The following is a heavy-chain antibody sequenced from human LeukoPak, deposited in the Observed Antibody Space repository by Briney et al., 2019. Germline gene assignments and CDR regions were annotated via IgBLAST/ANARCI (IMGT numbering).Heavy chain of an antibody. CDR3: AAAGRSAFDI. D-gene: IGHD6-13*01. Sequence: GGSLRLSCAASGFTFSSYAMSWVRQAPGKGLEWVSAISGSGDSTYYADSVKGRFTISRDNSKNTLHVQMNSLRAEDTAVYYCAAAGRSAFDIWGQGTMVTVSS. J-gene: IGHJ3*02. V-gene: IGHV3-23*01. CDR2: ISGSGDST. CDR1: GFTFSSYA.